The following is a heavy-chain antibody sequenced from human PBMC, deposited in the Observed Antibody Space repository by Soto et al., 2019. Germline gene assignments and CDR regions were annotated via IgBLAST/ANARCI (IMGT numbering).Heavy chain of an antibody. V-gene: IGHV3-23*01. Sequence: EVQLLVSGGGLVQPGGSLRLSCAASGFTFSSYAMSWVRQGPGKGLEWVSAISGSGGSTYYADSVKGRFTISRDNSKNTLYLQMNSLRAEDTAVYYCAKDPYYYGSGSFATPNYFDYWGQGTLVTVSS. D-gene: IGHD3-10*01. J-gene: IGHJ4*02. CDR1: GFTFSSYA. CDR3: AKDPYYYGSGSFATPNYFDY. CDR2: ISGSGGST.